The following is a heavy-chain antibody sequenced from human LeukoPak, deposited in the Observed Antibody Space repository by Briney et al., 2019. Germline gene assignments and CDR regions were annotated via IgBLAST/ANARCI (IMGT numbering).Heavy chain of an antibody. J-gene: IGHJ4*02. D-gene: IGHD2-2*01. Sequence: ASVKVSCKASGYTFTSYGISWMRQAPGQGLEWMGWISAYNGNTNYAQKLQGRVTMTTDTSTSTAYMELRSLRSDDTAVYYCATSGGRVVVPAAQFDYWGQGTLVTVSS. CDR3: ATSGGRVVVPAAQFDY. CDR2: ISAYNGNT. CDR1: GYTFTSYG. V-gene: IGHV1-18*01.